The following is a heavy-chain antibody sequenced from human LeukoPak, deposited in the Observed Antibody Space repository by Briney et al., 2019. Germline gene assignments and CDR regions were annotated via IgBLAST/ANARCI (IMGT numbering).Heavy chain of an antibody. J-gene: IGHJ6*03. Sequence: ASVNLSRNASGYTFTGDYMHWGRQGPGQGLGLKGWINPNSDGRNYAQEFQGRVTMTRDTSISTVYMELSRLRSDDTAVYYCARLGSMVRGVIDLGYYYMDVWGKGTTVTVSS. D-gene: IGHD3-10*01. CDR1: GYTFTGDY. CDR3: ARLGSMVRGVIDLGYYYMDV. CDR2: INPNSDGR. V-gene: IGHV1-2*02.